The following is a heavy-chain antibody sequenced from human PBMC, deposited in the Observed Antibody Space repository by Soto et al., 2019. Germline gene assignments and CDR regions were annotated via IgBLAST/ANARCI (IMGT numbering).Heavy chain of an antibody. CDR3: TKVRGHSFGQGFYGMAV. D-gene: IGHD5-18*01. V-gene: IGHV3-30*18. CDR1: GFDFSYYG. Sequence: QVQLVESGGGVVQPGRSLRLSCAASGFDFSYYGMHWVRQAPGKGLEWVAVISSDGSNKYYADSVKGRFTISRDNSRSTLYLQVNSLSTGDTAVYYCTKVRGHSFGQGFYGMAVWGQGTTVTVSS. CDR2: ISSDGSNK. J-gene: IGHJ6*02.